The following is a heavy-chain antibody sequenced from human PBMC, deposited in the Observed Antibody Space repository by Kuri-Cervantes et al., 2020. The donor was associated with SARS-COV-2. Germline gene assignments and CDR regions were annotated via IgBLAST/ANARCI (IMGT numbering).Heavy chain of an antibody. CDR1: GGSISSSSYY. CDR2: IYHSGST. J-gene: IGHJ4*02. V-gene: IGHV4-39*07. CDR3: ARGGGPDY. D-gene: IGHD3-16*01. Sequence: SETLSLTCTVSGGSISSSSYYWGWIRQPPGKGLEWIGSIYHSGSTYYNPSLKSRVTISVDTSKNQFSLKLSSVTAADTAVYYCARGGGPDYWGQGTLVTVSS.